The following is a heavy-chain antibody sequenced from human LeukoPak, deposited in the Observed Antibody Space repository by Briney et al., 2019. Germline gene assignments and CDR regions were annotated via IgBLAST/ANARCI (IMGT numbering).Heavy chain of an antibody. D-gene: IGHD5-24*01. CDR2: ISSSSSYI. V-gene: IGHV3-21*01. Sequence: GGSLRLSCAASGFTFSNYDMHWVRQAPGKGLEWVSAISSSSSYIYYADSIKGRFTISRDNAENSLYLQMNSLRAVDTAVYFCVRGEEKATITALDSWGQGTLVTVSS. J-gene: IGHJ4*02. CDR1: GFTFSNYD. CDR3: VRGEEKATITALDS.